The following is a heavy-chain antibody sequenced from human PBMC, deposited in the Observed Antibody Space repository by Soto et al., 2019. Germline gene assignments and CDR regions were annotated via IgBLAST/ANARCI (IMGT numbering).Heavy chain of an antibody. D-gene: IGHD4-17*01. CDR2: IYYSERT. CDR3: ARGGSYGGNPSPDY. CDR1: GGSISSYY. V-gene: IGHV4-59*01. J-gene: IGHJ4*02. Sequence: SETLSLTCTVSGGSISSYYWCWIRQLPGKGRGWIGYIYYSERTNKNPALKTRVTISVDTAKNRISLKLGSVTAADTTVYYCARGGSYGGNPSPDYWGQGTLVTVSS.